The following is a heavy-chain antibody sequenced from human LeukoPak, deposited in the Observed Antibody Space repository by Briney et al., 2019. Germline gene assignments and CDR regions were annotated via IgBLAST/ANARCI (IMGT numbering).Heavy chain of an antibody. Sequence: GRSLRLSCAASGFTFSSYGMHWVRQAPGKGLEWVAVISYDGSNKYYADSVKGRFTISRDNSKNTLYLQMNSLRAEDTAVYYCATDMYYYDSSGYQYYFDYWGQGTLVTVSS. CDR1: GFTFSSYG. V-gene: IGHV3-30*03. CDR3: ATDMYYYDSSGYQYYFDY. D-gene: IGHD3-22*01. J-gene: IGHJ4*02. CDR2: ISYDGSNK.